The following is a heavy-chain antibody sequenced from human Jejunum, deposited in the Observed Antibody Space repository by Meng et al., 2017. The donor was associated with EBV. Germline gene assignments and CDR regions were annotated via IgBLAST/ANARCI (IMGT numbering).Heavy chain of an antibody. V-gene: IGHV4-61*01. D-gene: IGHD3-22*01. J-gene: IGHJ4*02. CDR2: FYYSASP. CDR3: ARGRGVTDYYDSSGSPFDY. Sequence: QVQLQASAPGLVKSSETLSLTCTVXXXCVSTGSYYWSWIRQPPGKGLEWIGYFYYSASPKYNPSLKSRATISADMSKNQFSLKLRSVTSADTAVYYCARGRGVTDYYDSSGSPFDYWGQGTLVTVSS. CDR1: XXCVSTGSYY.